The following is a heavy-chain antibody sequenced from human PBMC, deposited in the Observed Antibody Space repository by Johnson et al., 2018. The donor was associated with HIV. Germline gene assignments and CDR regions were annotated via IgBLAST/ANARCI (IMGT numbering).Heavy chain of an antibody. V-gene: IGHV3-30*02. J-gene: IGHJ3*02. Sequence: QVQLVESGGGVVQPGGSLRLSCAASGFTFSSYGMHWVRQAPGKGLEWVAFIRYDGSNKYYADSVKGRFTISRDTSKNTLYLQMNSLRAEDTAVYYCAKDRVGATSPQAQNAFDIWGQWTMVTVSS. D-gene: IGHD1-26*01. CDR2: IRYDGSNK. CDR1: GFTFSSYG. CDR3: AKDRVGATSPQAQNAFDI.